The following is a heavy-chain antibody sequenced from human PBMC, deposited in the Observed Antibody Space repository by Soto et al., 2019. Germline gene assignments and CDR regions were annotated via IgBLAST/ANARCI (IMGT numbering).Heavy chain of an antibody. D-gene: IGHD6-19*01. V-gene: IGHV3-33*01. CDR2: IWYDGSNK. CDR3: AREGIAVAGLTYFDY. J-gene: IGHJ4*02. CDR1: GFTFSSYG. Sequence: GGSLRLSCAASGFTFSSYGMHWVRQAPGKGLEWVAVIWYDGSNKYYADSVKGRFTISRDNSKNTLYLQMNSLRAEDTAVYYCAREGIAVAGLTYFDYWGQGT.